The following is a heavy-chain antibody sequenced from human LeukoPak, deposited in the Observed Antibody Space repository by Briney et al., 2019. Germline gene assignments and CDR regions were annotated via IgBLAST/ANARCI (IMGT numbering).Heavy chain of an antibody. CDR2: LSGSGGST. V-gene: IGHV3-23*01. CDR1: GFTSSSYA. CDR3: AKVIAAAGSLYYYYYYGMDV. J-gene: IGHJ6*02. Sequence: PGGSLRLSCAASGFTSSSYALSWVRQAPGKGLEWVSALSGSGGSTYYADSVKGRFTISRDNSKNTLYLQMNSLRAEDTAVYYCAKVIAAAGSLYYYYYYGMDVWGQGTTVTVSS. D-gene: IGHD6-13*01.